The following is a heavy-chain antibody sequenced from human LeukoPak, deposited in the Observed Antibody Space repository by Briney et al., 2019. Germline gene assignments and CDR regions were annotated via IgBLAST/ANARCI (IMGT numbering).Heavy chain of an antibody. CDR3: ARDYGDYDVQQGFEEFDY. Sequence: ASVKVSCKASGYTFTNYPMNWVRQAPGQGLEWMGWISAYNGNTNYAQKLQGRVTMTTDTSTSTAYMELRSLRSDDTAVYYCARDYGDYDVQQGFEEFDYWGQGTLVTVSS. V-gene: IGHV1-18*01. J-gene: IGHJ4*02. CDR2: ISAYNGNT. D-gene: IGHD4-17*01. CDR1: GYTFTNYP.